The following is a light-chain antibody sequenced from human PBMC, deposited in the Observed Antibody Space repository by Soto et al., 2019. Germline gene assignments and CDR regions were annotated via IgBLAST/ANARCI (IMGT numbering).Light chain of an antibody. CDR3: QYYGSSST. CDR2: SAS. CDR1: QSISDT. V-gene: IGKV3-15*01. J-gene: IGKJ1*01. Sequence: EIVMTQSPAPLSVSPGGRATLSCRSSQSISDTLAWYQQKPGQAPRLLIYSASRGATVFPARFSGSGSGTDFTLTISSLEPADFAVYYCQYYGSSSTLGQGTKVDIK.